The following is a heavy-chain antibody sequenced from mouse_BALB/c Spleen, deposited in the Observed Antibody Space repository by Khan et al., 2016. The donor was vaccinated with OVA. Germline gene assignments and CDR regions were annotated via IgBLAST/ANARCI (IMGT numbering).Heavy chain of an antibody. CDR3: ARSTYRDAFAY. CDR2: IISSGNT. V-gene: IGHV3-8*02. J-gene: IGHJ3*01. D-gene: IGHD2-14*01. CDR1: GDSITSGY. Sequence: EVQLQESGPSLVKPSQTLSLTCSVTGDSITSGYWYWIRKSSGNKLEYMGYIISSGNTYYNPSLKSRISITRHTSKNQYYLQLNSVTTEDTATYYCARSTYRDAFAYWGQGTLVTVSA.